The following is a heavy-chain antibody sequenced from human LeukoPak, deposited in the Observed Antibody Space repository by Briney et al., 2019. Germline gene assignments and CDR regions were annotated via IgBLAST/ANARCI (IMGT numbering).Heavy chain of an antibody. D-gene: IGHD4-17*01. Sequence: PGGSLRLSCAASGFTFSNYHMNWVRQAPGKGLEWVASISSISDYIYYADSVKGRFTISRDNAKNSLYLQMNSLRVEDTAVYYCARHGDGFYYGMDVWGQGTTVTVSS. J-gene: IGHJ6*02. CDR2: ISSISDYI. CDR3: ARHGDGFYYGMDV. V-gene: IGHV3-21*01. CDR1: GFTFSNYH.